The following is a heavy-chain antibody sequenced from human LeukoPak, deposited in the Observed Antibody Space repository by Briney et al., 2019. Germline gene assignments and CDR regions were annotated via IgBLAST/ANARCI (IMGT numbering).Heavy chain of an antibody. CDR1: GFTFSSYW. CDR3: ARGDLRWLQVEDY. D-gene: IGHD5-24*01. V-gene: IGHV3-7*01. J-gene: IGHJ4*02. Sequence: PGGSLRLSCAASGFTFSSYWMSWVRQAPGKGLEWVANIKQDGSEKYYVDSVKGRFTISRDNAKNSLYLQMNSLRAEDTAVYYCARGDLRWLQVEDYWGQGTLVTVSS. CDR2: IKQDGSEK.